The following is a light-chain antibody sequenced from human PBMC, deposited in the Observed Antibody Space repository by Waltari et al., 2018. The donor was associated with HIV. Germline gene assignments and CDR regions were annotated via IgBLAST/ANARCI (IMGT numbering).Light chain of an antibody. CDR1: SGHSSNA. CDR3: QTWGTGIAV. J-gene: IGLJ3*02. V-gene: IGLV4-69*01. CDR2: VNSDGSH. Sequence: QPVLTPPPSASGSLRASVKLTCTLSSGHSSNAIAWHQQQPEKGPRFLMKVNSDGSHNRGAGIPDRVSGSTYGAERYLTISSLQSEDEADYYCQTWGTGIAVFGGGTKLTVL.